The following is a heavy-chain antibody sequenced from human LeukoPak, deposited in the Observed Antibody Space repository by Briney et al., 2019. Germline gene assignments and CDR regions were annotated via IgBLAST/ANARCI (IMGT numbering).Heavy chain of an antibody. CDR3: ARDTYGDGDH. D-gene: IGHD4-17*01. CDR2: IGSSGGGT. Sequence: PGGSLRLSCEASGLTFNNYAMHWVRQSSGKGLEWVSGIGSSGGGTYYADSVKGRFTISRDTSKDTVYLQMNSLRAEDTAVYYCARDTYGDGDHWGQGILVTVSS. J-gene: IGHJ4*02. V-gene: IGHV3-23*01. CDR1: GLTFNNYA.